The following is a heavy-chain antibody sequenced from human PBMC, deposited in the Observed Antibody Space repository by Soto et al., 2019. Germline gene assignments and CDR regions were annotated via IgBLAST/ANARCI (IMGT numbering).Heavy chain of an antibody. CDR1: GFTFSSYA. V-gene: IGHV3-23*01. D-gene: IGHD1-26*01. CDR3: ARPGSGSDYDS. J-gene: IGHJ5*01. CDR2: ISGSGGST. Sequence: EVQLLESGGGLVQPGGSLRLSCVASGFTFSSYAMRWVRQAPGKGLEWVSAISGSGGSTYYADSVKGRFTISRDNSKNTLYLQRNSLRAEDTAVYYCARPGSGSDYDSWGQGTLVTVSS.